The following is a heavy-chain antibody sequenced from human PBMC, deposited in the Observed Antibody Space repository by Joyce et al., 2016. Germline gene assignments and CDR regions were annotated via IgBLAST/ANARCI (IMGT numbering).Heavy chain of an antibody. Sequence: EVQLVESGGGLVQPGGSLRLSCAASGFTFSTYGLNWVRQAPGKGLEWLSYLDSMNERISYADSVRGRFTISRDNAKNSLYLQINSLRAEDTAIYYCARDLYGDYAFDYWGQGTLVTVSS. CDR3: ARDLYGDYAFDY. V-gene: IGHV3-48*04. J-gene: IGHJ4*02. D-gene: IGHD4-17*01. CDR1: GFTFSTYG. CDR2: LDSMNERI.